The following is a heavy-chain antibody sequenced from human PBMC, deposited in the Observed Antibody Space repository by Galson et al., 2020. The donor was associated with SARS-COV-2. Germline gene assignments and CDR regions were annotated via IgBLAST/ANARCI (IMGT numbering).Heavy chain of an antibody. J-gene: IGHJ4*02. V-gene: IGHV3-30*04. Sequence: QLGESLKISCAASGFTFNSHAIHWVRQAPGKGLEWVGVISYDGSNENYADSVRGRFTVSRDNSENTVYLQMSSLTTDDTAVYYCARVQRPQRFVLPNFDSWGPGTLVTVSS. CDR2: ISYDGSNE. CDR1: GFTFNSHA. D-gene: IGHD2-8*01. CDR3: ARVQRPQRFVLPNFDS.